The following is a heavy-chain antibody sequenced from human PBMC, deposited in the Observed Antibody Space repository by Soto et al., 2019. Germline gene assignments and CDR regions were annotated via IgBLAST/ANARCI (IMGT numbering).Heavy chain of an antibody. Sequence: SETLSLTCTVSGGSISSGGYSWSWIRQPPGKGLEWIGYIYHSGSTYYNPSLKSRVTISVDRSKNQFYLKLSSVTAADTAVYYCATQKKDVFDIGGKGKMFTVS. CDR2: IYHSGST. CDR1: GGSISSGGYS. V-gene: IGHV4-30-2*01. J-gene: IGHJ3*02. CDR3: ATQKKDVFDI.